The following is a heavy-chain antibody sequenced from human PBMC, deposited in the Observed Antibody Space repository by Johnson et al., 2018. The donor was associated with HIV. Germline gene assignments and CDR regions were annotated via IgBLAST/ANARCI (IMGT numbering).Heavy chain of an antibody. V-gene: IGHV3-15*01. CDR1: GFTFTNAW. CDR3: TTPGDRWYTLVGEAAFDI. D-gene: IGHD2-15*01. Sequence: MMLVESGGGLVKPGGSLRLSCVASGFTFTNAWMSWVRQAPGKGLEWVGRIKSVSDDETQDYGSPVKGRFTISRDDSSNTLYLQMNGLKTEDTAVYYCTTPGDRWYTLVGEAAFDIWGQGTMVTVSS. CDR2: IKSVSDDETQ. J-gene: IGHJ3*02.